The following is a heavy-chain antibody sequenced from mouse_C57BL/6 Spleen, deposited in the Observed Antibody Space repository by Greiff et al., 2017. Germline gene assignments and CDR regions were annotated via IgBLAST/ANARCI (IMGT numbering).Heavy chain of an antibody. D-gene: IGHD2-2*01. CDR1: GYAFSSSW. J-gene: IGHJ3*01. CDR3: ARWAGYDWFAY. V-gene: IGHV1-82*01. CDR2: IYPGDGDT. Sequence: VHLVESGPELVKPGASVKISCKASGYAFSSSWMNWVKQRPGKGLEWIGRIYPGDGDTNYNGKFKGKATLTADKSSSTAYMQLSSLTSEDSAVYFCARWAGYDWFAYWGQGTLVTVSA.